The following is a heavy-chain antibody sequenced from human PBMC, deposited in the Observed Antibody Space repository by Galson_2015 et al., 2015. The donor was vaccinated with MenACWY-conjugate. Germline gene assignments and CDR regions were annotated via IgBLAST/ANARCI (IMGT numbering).Heavy chain of an antibody. J-gene: IGHJ4*02. Sequence: SLRLSCAASGFTFSTYRMNWVRQAPGKGLEWVSYISSSSSTIYYADSVKGRFTISRDNAKNSLYLQTNTLRDEDTAVYYCARVPGYSYGYYDWWGQGTLATVSS. CDR1: GFTFSTYR. D-gene: IGHD5-18*01. CDR3: ARVPGYSYGYYDW. CDR2: ISSSSSTI. V-gene: IGHV3-48*02.